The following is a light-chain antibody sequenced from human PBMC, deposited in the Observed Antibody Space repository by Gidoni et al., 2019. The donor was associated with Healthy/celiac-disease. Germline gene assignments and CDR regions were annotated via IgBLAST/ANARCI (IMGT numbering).Light chain of an antibody. J-gene: IGKJ1*01. Sequence: EIVLTQSPGTLSLSPGEGVTLSCRASQSVNSDYLAWYQKKPGQAPKVLIAGASTRVTGVPDRFSGSGSGTDLTLTISRLEPEDFAVYYCQQYGRSPRTFGQGTRVEIK. V-gene: IGKV3-20*01. CDR3: QQYGRSPRT. CDR1: QSVNSDY. CDR2: GAS.